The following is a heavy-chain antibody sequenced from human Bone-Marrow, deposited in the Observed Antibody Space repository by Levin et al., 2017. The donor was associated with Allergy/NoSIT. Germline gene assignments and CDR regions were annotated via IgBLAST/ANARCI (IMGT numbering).Heavy chain of an antibody. D-gene: IGHD2-15*01. CDR2: IKEDGSEK. CDR3: GRGAGWWDY. CDR1: GFTFSNYW. Sequence: PGGFLRLSCAASGFTFSNYWMSWVRQAPGKGLEWVASIKEDGSEKRYMDSVRGRFTISRDNAKNSLYLQMSSLRAEDTAVYYCGRGAGWWDYWGQGTLVTVSS. V-gene: IGHV3-7*01. J-gene: IGHJ4*02.